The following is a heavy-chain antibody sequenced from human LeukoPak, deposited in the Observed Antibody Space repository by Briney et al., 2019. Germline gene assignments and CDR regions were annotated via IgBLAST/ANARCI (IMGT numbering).Heavy chain of an antibody. D-gene: IGHD6-6*01. CDR2: IYYSGTT. J-gene: IGHJ4*02. CDR1: XGSISSYY. V-gene: IGHV4-59*01. CDR3: ARFGTSSSRFFDQ. Sequence: SASLSLTCTVSXGSISSYYWSWLRQPPGKGLDWIGYIYYSGTTNYYPSLKSRVTIALDTSKNQFSLKLNSVTAADTAVYYCARFGTSSSRFFDQWGQGTLVTVSS.